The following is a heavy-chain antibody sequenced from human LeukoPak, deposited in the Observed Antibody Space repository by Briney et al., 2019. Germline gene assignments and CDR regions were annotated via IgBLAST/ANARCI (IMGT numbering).Heavy chain of an antibody. V-gene: IGHV1-2*02. J-gene: IGHJ4*02. CDR3: ATEEAYCGGDCPNDY. CDR2: INPNSGGT. CDR1: GYTFTGYY. D-gene: IGHD2-21*02. Sequence: ASVKVSCKASGYTFTGYYMHWVRQAPGQGLEWMGWINPNSGGTNYAQKFQGRVTMTRDTSISTAYMELSRLRSDDTAVYYCATEEAYCGGDCPNDYWGQGTLSPSPQ.